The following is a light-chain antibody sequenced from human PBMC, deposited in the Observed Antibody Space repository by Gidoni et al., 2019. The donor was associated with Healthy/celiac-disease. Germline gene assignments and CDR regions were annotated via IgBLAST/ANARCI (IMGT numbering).Light chain of an antibody. V-gene: IGKV3-15*01. J-gene: IGKJ4*01. CDR3: QQYNNWPLT. Sequence: EIVMTQSPATLSVSPGERATLSCRVSQSVNSNLAWYQQKPGQAPRLLIYGASTRATGIPARFSGSGSGTEFTLTISSLQAEDFAVYYCQQYNNWPLTFGGXTKVEIK. CDR1: QSVNSN. CDR2: GAS.